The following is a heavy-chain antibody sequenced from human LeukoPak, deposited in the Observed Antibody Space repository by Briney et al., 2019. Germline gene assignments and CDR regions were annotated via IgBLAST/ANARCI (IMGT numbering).Heavy chain of an antibody. CDR1: GYTFTSDG. CDR2: ISGYNGNT. J-gene: IGHJ4*02. Sequence: GASVKVSCKASGYTFTSDGISWVRQAPGQGLEWMAWISGYNGNTNYAQKFQGRVTMTTGTSTSTAYMELRSLTSDDTAVYYCTRDVSGVFDYWGRGTLVTVSS. CDR3: TRDVSGVFDY. V-gene: IGHV1-18*01. D-gene: IGHD6-25*01.